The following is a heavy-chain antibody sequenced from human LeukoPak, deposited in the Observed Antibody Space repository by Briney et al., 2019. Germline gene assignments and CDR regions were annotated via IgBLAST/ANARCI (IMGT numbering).Heavy chain of an antibody. J-gene: IGHJ4*02. CDR2: ISSSGTTI. CDR3: ARVRGSYSVDY. CDR1: GFTFSDYY. D-gene: IGHD1-26*01. V-gene: IGHV3-11*04. Sequence: GGSLRLSCAASGFTFSDYYMSWIRQAPGKGLEWISYISSSGTTIYYADSVKGRFTISRDNAKNSLYPQMNSLRAEDTAVYYCARVRGSYSVDYWGQGTLVTVSS.